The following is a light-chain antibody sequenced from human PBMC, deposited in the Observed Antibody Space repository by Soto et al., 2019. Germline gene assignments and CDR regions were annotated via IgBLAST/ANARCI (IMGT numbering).Light chain of an antibody. CDR3: QQRSIWPRS. J-gene: IGKJ4*01. CDR1: QSVTTY. Sequence: EIVLTQSPATLSLSPGERATLSCRASQSVTTYLAWYRQKPGQAPRLLIYDASNRASGIPARFSGSGSGTDFTLTISSLEPEDFAVYYCQQRSIWPRSFGGGTRGEIK. V-gene: IGKV3-11*01. CDR2: DAS.